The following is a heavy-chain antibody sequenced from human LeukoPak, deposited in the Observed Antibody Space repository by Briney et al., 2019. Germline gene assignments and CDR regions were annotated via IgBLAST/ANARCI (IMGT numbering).Heavy chain of an antibody. CDR3: ARDRTYCTNGVCYFRAFDI. CDR1: GFTFSSYG. V-gene: IGHV3-33*01. CDR2: IWCDGTNK. Sequence: PGGSLRLSCAASGFTFSSYGMHWVRQAPGKGLEWVAVIWCDGTNKYYADSVKGRFTISRDNSKNTLYLQMNSLRAEDTAVYYCARDRTYCTNGVCYFRAFDIWGQGTMVTVSS. J-gene: IGHJ3*02. D-gene: IGHD2-8*01.